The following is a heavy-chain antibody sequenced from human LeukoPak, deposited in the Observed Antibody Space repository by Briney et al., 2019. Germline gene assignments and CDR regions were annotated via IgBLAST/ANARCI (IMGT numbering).Heavy chain of an antibody. CDR3: ARAVNPYRSSYCRGVCNWFDP. Sequence: GASVKVSCKASGYTFTSYGISWVRQAPGQGLEWMGGIIPIFGTANYAQKFQGRVTITADESTSTAYMELSSLRSEDTAVYYCARAVNPYRSSYCRGVCNWFDPWGQGTLVTVSS. CDR2: IIPIFGTA. D-gene: IGHD3-22*01. V-gene: IGHV1-69*13. J-gene: IGHJ5*02. CDR1: GYTFTSYG.